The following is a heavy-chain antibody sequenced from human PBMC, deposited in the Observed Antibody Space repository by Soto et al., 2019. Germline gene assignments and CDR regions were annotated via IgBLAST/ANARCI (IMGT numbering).Heavy chain of an antibody. CDR2: ISYDGSNK. J-gene: IGHJ5*02. CDR3: ARGTYLRQLVSGWFDP. CDR1: GFTFSSYA. V-gene: IGHV3-30-3*01. Sequence: QVQLVESGGGVVQPGRSLRLSCAASGFTFSSYAMHWVRQAPGKGLEWVAVISYDGSNKYYPDSVKGRFTISRDNSKNTLYLQMNGLRAEDTAVYYCARGTYLRQLVSGWFDPWGQGTLVTVSS. D-gene: IGHD6-13*01.